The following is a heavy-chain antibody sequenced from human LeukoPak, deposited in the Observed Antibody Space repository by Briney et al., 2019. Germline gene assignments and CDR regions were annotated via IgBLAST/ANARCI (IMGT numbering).Heavy chain of an antibody. Sequence: PGGSLRPSCAASGFTFSSYSMNWVRQAPGKGLEWVSSISSSSSYIYYADSVKGRFTISRDNAKNSLYLQMNSLRAEDTAVYYCARDMDFWTGGLYYYYMDVWGKGTTVTVSS. V-gene: IGHV3-21*01. CDR1: GFTFSSYS. CDR2: ISSSSSYI. CDR3: ARDMDFWTGGLYYYYMDV. D-gene: IGHD3/OR15-3a*01. J-gene: IGHJ6*03.